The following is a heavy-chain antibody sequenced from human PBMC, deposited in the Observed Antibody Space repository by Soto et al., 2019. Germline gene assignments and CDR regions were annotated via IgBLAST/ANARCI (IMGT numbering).Heavy chain of an antibody. V-gene: IGHV3-23*01. CDR3: AELSWTPRYFDY. CDR2: ITDSGGST. CDR1: GFTFTNVA. J-gene: IGHJ4*02. Sequence: GGSLRLSCAASGFTFTNVAMTWVRQAPGKGLEWVATITDSGGSTDYADPVKGRFTISRDNSKSTLYLQMNNLRADDTAVHYCAELSWTPRYFDYWGKGARVTVSS. D-gene: IGHD1-1*01.